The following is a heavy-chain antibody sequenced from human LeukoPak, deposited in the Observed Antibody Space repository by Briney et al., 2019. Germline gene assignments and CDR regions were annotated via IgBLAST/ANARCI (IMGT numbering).Heavy chain of an antibody. CDR2: INGDGSST. V-gene: IGHV3-74*01. Sequence: PGGSLRLSCAASGFTFSNYWMHWVRQAPGEGLVWVSRINGDGSSTGYADSVKGRFTISRDNAKNTVNLQTNSLRAEDTAVYYCTRGASAGAFDIWGQGTMVTVSS. J-gene: IGHJ3*02. D-gene: IGHD6-13*01. CDR1: GFTFSNYW. CDR3: TRGASAGAFDI.